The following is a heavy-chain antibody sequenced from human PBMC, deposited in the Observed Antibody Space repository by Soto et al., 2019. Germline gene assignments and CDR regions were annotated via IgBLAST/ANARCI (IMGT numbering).Heavy chain of an antibody. CDR1: GFTFSSYA. CDR2: ISGSGGST. J-gene: IGHJ6*02. Sequence: GGSLRLSCAASGFTFSSYAMSWVRQAPGKGLEWVSAISGSGGSTYCADSVKGRFTISRDNSKNTLYLQMNSLRAEDTAVYYCAKDPYEFWSGYYIGHYYYGMDVWGQGTTVTVSS. D-gene: IGHD3-3*01. V-gene: IGHV3-23*01. CDR3: AKDPYEFWSGYYIGHYYYGMDV.